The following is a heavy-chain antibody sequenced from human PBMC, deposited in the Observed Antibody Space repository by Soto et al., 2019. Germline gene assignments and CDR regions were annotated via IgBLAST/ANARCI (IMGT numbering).Heavy chain of an antibody. J-gene: IGHJ6*03. CDR2: INPNSGGT. CDR1: GYTFTGYY. CDR3: ARDLKLDFWSGYYTPLPSYYMDV. D-gene: IGHD3-3*01. V-gene: IGHV1-2*04. Sequence: ASVKVSCKASGYTFTGYYMHWVRQAPGQGLEWMGWINPNSGGTNYAQKFQGWVTMTRDTSISTAYMELSSLRSEDMAVYYCARDLKLDFWSGYYTPLPSYYMDVWGKGTTVTVSS.